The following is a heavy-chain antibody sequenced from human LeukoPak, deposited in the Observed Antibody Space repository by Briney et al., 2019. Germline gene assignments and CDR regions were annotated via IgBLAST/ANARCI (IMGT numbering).Heavy chain of an antibody. V-gene: IGHV1-2*02. CDR3: ARDSVLRFLEWFRRNPVNWFDP. CDR2: INPNSGGT. Sequence: ASVKVSCKASGYTFTGYYMHWVRQAPGQGLEWMGWINPNSGGTNHAQKFQGRVTMTRDTSISTAYMELSRLRSDDTAVYYCARDSVLRFLEWFRRNPVNWFDPWGQGTLVTVSS. D-gene: IGHD3-3*01. J-gene: IGHJ5*02. CDR1: GYTFTGYY.